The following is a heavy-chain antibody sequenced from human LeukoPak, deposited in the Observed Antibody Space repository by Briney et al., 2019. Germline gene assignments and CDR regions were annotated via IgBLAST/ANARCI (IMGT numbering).Heavy chain of an antibody. J-gene: IGHJ4*02. D-gene: IGHD2-15*01. CDR2: ISRSSSDI. V-gene: IGHV3-21*01. CDR3: ARESDVHCSGGRCTNFVS. CDR1: GFTFSSYS. Sequence: GGSLRLSCAASGFTFSSYSMNWVRQAPGKGLEGVASISRSSSDIFYATSVKRRISISSDNDTKSLYLQISTRRAEDTAVYYCARESDVHCSGGRCTNFVSWGQGILATVS.